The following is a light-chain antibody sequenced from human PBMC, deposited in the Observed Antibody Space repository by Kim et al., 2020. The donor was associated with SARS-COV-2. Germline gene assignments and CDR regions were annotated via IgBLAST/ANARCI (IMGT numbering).Light chain of an antibody. J-gene: IGKJ4*01. CDR2: DAS. Sequence: EIVLTQSPGTLSLSPGATATLSCRASQTVRTLLAWYQQKPGQAPRLLIYDASNRATGIPARFRGSGSGTDFTHTISSLEPEDFAVYYCQQRSNWPLTFGGGTKGDIK. V-gene: IGKV3-11*01. CDR1: QTVRTL. CDR3: QQRSNWPLT.